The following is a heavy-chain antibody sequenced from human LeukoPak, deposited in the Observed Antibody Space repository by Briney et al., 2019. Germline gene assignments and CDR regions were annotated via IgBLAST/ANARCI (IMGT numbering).Heavy chain of an antibody. V-gene: IGHV4-59*01. Sequence: PSETLSLTCTVSGGSISSYYWSWIRQPPGQGLEWIGYIYYSGSTNYNPSLKSRVTISVDTSKNQFSLKLSSVTAADTAVYYCARETMATMTDRGQGTLVTVSS. J-gene: IGHJ4*02. CDR2: IYYSGST. CDR3: ARETMATMTD. D-gene: IGHD5-24*01. CDR1: GGSISSYY.